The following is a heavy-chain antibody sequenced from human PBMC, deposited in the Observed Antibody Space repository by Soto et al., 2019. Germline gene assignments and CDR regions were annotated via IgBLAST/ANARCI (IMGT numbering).Heavy chain of an antibody. V-gene: IGHV4-34*01. J-gene: IGHJ4*02. CDR2: INHSGST. D-gene: IGHD3-22*01. CDR3: ARARLYYDSRGLDY. Sequence: RISKTPGKGLEWIGEINHSGSTNYNPSLKSRVTISVDRSKNQFSLKLSSVTAADTAVYYCARARLYYDSRGLDYWGQGTLVTVSS.